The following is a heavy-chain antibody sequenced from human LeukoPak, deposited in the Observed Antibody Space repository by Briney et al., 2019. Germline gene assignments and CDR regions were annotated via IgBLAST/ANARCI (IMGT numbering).Heavy chain of an antibody. CDR2: ISDSGGDT. Sequence: GGSLRLSCAASGFSFSVYGMNWVRQAPGKGREWVSSISDSGGDTYYADSVKGRFTVSRDNSKNTLYLQMNYLRAEDTAVYYCAKRVPYSSSAAYFDYWGQGTLVTVSS. D-gene: IGHD6-6*01. V-gene: IGHV3-23*01. J-gene: IGHJ4*02. CDR1: GFSFSVYG. CDR3: AKRVPYSSSAAYFDY.